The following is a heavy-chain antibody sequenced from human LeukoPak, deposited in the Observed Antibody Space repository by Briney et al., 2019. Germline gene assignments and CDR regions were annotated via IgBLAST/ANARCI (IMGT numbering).Heavy chain of an antibody. V-gene: IGHV4-39*01. Sequence: PSETLSLTCTVSGGSIIISTYYLGWIRQPPGKGLEWIGSIYYSGTTSYNPSLKSRVTISVDTSKNQFSLKLTSVTAADTAVYYCARQYNSGSFDPWGQGTLVTVSS. CDR3: ARQYNSGSFDP. CDR1: GGSIIISTYY. CDR2: IYYSGTT. J-gene: IGHJ5*02. D-gene: IGHD6-19*01.